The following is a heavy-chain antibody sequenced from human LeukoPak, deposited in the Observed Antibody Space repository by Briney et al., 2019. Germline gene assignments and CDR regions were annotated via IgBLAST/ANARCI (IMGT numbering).Heavy chain of an antibody. J-gene: IGHJ5*02. CDR3: ARVKVDVVVPAAMPDDWFDP. V-gene: IGHV1-18*04. D-gene: IGHD2-2*01. Sequence: ASVKVSCKASGYTFTSHGISWVRQAPGQGLEWMGWISAYNGNTNYAQKLQGRVTTTTDTSTSTAYMELRSLRSDDTAVYYCARVKVDVVVPAAMPDDWFDPWGQGTLVTVSS. CDR1: GYTFTSHG. CDR2: ISAYNGNT.